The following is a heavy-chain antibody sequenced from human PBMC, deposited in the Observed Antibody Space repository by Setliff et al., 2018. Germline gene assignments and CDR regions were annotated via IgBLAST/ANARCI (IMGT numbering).Heavy chain of an antibody. V-gene: IGHV4-38-2*01. CDR1: GSSISNDYY. Sequence: SETLSLTCGVSGSSISNDYYWGWIRQPPGRGLEWIGIISHSGSTDYNPSLKSRVTISLDKSRNQFSLHLNSVTASDTAVYYCAREHLVGATRGWLDPWGQGTLVTVSS. D-gene: IGHD1-26*01. CDR3: AREHLVGATRGWLDP. J-gene: IGHJ5*02. CDR2: ISHSGST.